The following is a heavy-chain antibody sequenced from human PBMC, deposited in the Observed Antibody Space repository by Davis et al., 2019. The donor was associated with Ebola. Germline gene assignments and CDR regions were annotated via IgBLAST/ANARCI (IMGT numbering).Heavy chain of an antibody. Sequence: SETLSLTCAVYGGSFSAYYWNWIRQPPGKGLEWIGEVNHSGSTKYNPSLKSRVTISVDTSKNQFSLKLSSVTAADTAVYYCARAMVTMVSFAFDIWGQGTVVTVSS. J-gene: IGHJ3*02. CDR1: GGSFSAYY. CDR2: VNHSGST. V-gene: IGHV4-34*01. D-gene: IGHD3-10*01. CDR3: ARAMVTMVSFAFDI.